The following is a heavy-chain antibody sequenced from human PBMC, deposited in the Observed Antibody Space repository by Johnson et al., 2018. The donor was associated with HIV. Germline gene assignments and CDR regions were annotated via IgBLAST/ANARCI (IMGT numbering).Heavy chain of an antibody. CDR2: IFSVGNT. CDR1: GITVSSNY. D-gene: IGHD5-24*01. V-gene: IGHV3-66*02. J-gene: IGHJ3*02. CDR3: ARDGRDLATRGAFDI. Sequence: MLLVESGGGLVQSGGSLRLSCAASGITVSSNYMSWVRRAPGKGLEWVSLIFSVGNTNYADSVKGRFTISIDNSKNMLYLQMNSLRPEDTAVYYCARDGRDLATRGAFDIWGPGTVVTVSS.